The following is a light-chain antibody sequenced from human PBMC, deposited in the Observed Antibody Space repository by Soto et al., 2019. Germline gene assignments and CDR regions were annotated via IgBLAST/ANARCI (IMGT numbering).Light chain of an antibody. CDR3: QQYGSSAYT. CDR1: QSVSSSY. CDR2: GAS. J-gene: IGKJ2*01. Sequence: EIVLTQSPGTLSLSPGERATLSCRASQSVSSSYLAWYQQKPGQAPRLLIYGASSRATGIPDRFSGSGSGTPPAPTGSRLGPDDSAVYYCQQYGSSAYTFGQGTKLEIK. V-gene: IGKV3-20*01.